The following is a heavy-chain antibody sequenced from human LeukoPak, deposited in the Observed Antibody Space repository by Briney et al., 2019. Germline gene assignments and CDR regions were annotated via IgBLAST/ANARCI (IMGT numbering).Heavy chain of an antibody. Sequence: SQTLSLTCAVSGGSISSDTYSWNWIRQPPGRGLEWIGYIWHTGSTYYTPSLKSRVTISVDRSKSQFSLKLSSVTAADTAVYYCARDIGPWGQGTLVTVSS. V-gene: IGHV4-30-2*01. CDR3: ARDIGP. CDR1: GGSISSDTYS. D-gene: IGHD1-26*01. J-gene: IGHJ5*02. CDR2: IWHTGST.